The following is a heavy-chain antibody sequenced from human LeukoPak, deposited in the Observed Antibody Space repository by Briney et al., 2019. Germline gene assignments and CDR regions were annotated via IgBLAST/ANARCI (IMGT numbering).Heavy chain of an antibody. V-gene: IGHV4-61*01. CDR2: IYYSGST. D-gene: IGHD3-10*01. J-gene: IGHJ6*04. CDR3: AGGSGSYYYYGMDV. CDR1: GGSVSSGSYY. Sequence: SETLSLTCTVSGGSVSSGSYYWSWIRQPPGKGLEWIGYIYYSGSTNYNPSLKSRVTISVDTSKNQFSLKLSSVTAADMAVYYCAGGSGSYYYYGMDVWAKGPRSPSPQ.